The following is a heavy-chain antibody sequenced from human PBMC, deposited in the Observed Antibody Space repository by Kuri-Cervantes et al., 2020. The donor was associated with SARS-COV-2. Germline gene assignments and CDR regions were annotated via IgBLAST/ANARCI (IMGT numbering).Heavy chain of an antibody. CDR2: IKSDGSST. Sequence: GESLKISCAASGFTFDKYWMHWVRQAPGKGPVWVSCIKSDGSSTIYADSVKGRFTISRDNAMDTLFLQMNSLRDEDTAVYYCAKIPIYCSSTSCPVDAWGKGTTVTVSS. CDR3: AKIPIYCSSTSCPVDA. D-gene: IGHD2-2*01. J-gene: IGHJ6*04. CDR1: GFTFDKYW. V-gene: IGHV3-74*01.